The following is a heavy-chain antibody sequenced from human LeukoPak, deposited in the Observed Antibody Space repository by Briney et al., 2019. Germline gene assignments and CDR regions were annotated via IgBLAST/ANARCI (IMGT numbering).Heavy chain of an antibody. V-gene: IGHV3-73*01. CDR2: IRRKSDSLAT. D-gene: IGHD5-12*01. Sequence: PGGSLRLSCAASGFTFSSYEMNWVRQASGKGLEWIGLIRRKSDSLATTYAASIQGRFTISRDDSQNTAYLQMNSLKTEDTAMYYCARAISGYDVGIDYWGQGTPVTVSS. CDR3: ARAISGYDVGIDY. J-gene: IGHJ4*02. CDR1: GFTFSSYE.